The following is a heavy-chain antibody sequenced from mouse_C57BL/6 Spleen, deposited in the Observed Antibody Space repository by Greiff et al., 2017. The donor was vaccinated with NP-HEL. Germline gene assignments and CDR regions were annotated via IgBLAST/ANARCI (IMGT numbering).Heavy chain of an antibody. Sequence: EVQLVESGPELVKPGASVKITCKASGYSFTGYYMNWVKQSPEKSLEWIGEINPSTGGTTYNQKFKAKATLTVDKSSRTAYMQLKSLTSEDSAVYYCAFLGRDYFDYWGQGTTLTVSS. D-gene: IGHD4-1*01. CDR3: AFLGRDYFDY. J-gene: IGHJ2*01. CDR2: INPSTGGT. CDR1: GYSFTGYY. V-gene: IGHV1-42*01.